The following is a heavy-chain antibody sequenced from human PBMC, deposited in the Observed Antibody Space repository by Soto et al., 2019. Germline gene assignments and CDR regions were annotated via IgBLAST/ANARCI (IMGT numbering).Heavy chain of an antibody. D-gene: IGHD6-19*01. CDR1: GGTFSSST. CDR3: AKDYIEQWLVSDWWSDL. Sequence: QVQLVQSGAEVKKPGSSGKVSCKASGGTFSSSTISWVRQAPGQGLEWIGRIIPNLGIANYAQKFQGRVTITTDKSTSTAYMELSSLRSEDTAMYYCAKDYIEQWLVSDWWSDLWGRGTLVTVS. V-gene: IGHV1-69*08. CDR2: IIPNLGIA. J-gene: IGHJ2*01.